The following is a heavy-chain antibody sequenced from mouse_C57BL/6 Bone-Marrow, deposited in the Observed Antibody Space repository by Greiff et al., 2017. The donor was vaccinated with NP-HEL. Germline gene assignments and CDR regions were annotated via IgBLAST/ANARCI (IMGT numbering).Heavy chain of an antibody. Sequence: DVQLQESGGGLVQPKGSLKLSCAASGFSFNTYAMNWVRQAPGKGLEWVARIRSKSNNYATYYADSVKDRFTISRDDSESMLYLQMNNLKTEDTAMYYCVRQGGRGTVPFAYWGQGTLVTVSA. CDR1: GFSFNTYA. D-gene: IGHD1-1*01. J-gene: IGHJ3*01. CDR3: VRQGGRGTVPFAY. CDR2: IRSKSNNYAT. V-gene: IGHV10-1*01.